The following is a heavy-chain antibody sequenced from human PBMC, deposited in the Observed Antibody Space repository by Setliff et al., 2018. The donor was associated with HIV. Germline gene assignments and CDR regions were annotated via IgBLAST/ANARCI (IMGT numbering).Heavy chain of an antibody. V-gene: IGHV4-39*01. D-gene: IGHD2-21*02. J-gene: IGHJ1*01. CDR3: ASRGIVVVTMSMPDEFFVH. Sequence: PSETLSLTCSVSGGSINSDNYYWGWIRQAPGKGLEWIGSISYSGTTYYHPSLRGRVPISVDRSRNQFSLTLNSVTAADTATYYCASRGIVVVTMSMPDEFFVHWGHGTLVTVSS. CDR1: GGSINSDNYY. CDR2: ISYSGTT.